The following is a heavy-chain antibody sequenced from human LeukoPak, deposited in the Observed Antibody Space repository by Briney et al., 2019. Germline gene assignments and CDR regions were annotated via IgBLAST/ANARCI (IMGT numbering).Heavy chain of an antibody. J-gene: IGHJ6*02. CDR1: GFIFDTYG. Sequence: GRSLRLSSAASGFIFDTYGMLWVRQAPGKGLEWVAVIAYDGSNQYHADSVKGRFTISRDNSKNTLYLQMNSLRGEDTAVYYCAKEKAIGTINYGLDVWGQGTTVTVSS. D-gene: IGHD1-1*01. CDR3: AKEKAIGTINYGLDV. CDR2: IAYDGSNQ. V-gene: IGHV3-30*18.